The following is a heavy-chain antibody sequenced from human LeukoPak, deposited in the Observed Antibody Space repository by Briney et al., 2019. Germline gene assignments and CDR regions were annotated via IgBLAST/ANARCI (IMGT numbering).Heavy chain of an antibody. V-gene: IGHV1-46*01. CDR1: GYTFTSYY. CDR2: INPSGGST. D-gene: IGHD2-8*01. Sequence: GESLKISCKGSGYTFTSYYMHWVRQAPGQGLEWMGIINPSGGSTSYAQKFQGRVTMTRDMSTSTVYMELSSLRSEDTAVYYCARASFVLMVYAIPQFDYWGQGTLVTVSS. J-gene: IGHJ4*02. CDR3: ARASFVLMVYAIPQFDY.